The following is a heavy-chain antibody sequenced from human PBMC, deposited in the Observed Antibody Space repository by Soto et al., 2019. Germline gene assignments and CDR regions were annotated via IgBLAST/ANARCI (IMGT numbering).Heavy chain of an antibody. Sequence: QVQLQESGPGLVKPSETLSLTCTVSGGSISSYYWSWIRQPPGKGLEWIGYIYYSGSTNYNPSLKSRVTISVXXSXSXXSLKLSCVPAADTAVYYCARSSWLFLGSVYWYFDLWGRGTLVTVSS. J-gene: IGHJ2*01. CDR1: GGSISSYY. CDR2: IYYSGST. V-gene: IGHV4-59*01. D-gene: IGHD3-22*01. CDR3: ARSSWLFLGSVYWYFDL.